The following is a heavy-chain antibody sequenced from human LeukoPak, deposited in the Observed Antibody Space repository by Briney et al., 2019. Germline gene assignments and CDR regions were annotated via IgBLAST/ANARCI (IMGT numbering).Heavy chain of an antibody. V-gene: IGHV4-59*01. J-gene: IGHJ4*02. D-gene: IGHD6-19*01. CDR1: GGSISSYY. CDR2: IYYSGST. Sequence: SETLSLTCTVSGGSISSYYWSWIRQPPGKGLGWIGYIYYSGSTNYNPSLKSRVTISVDTSKNQFCLKLSSVTAAHTAVYYCAGGPDGGWYFDYWGQGTLVTVSS. CDR3: AGGPDGGWYFDY.